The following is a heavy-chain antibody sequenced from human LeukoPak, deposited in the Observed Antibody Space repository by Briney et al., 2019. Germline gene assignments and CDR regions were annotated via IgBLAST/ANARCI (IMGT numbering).Heavy chain of an antibody. CDR3: ARDGGLRLGEPYYFDS. D-gene: IGHD3-16*01. CDR1: GGSISSYY. CDR2: IYTSGST. J-gene: IGHJ4*02. V-gene: IGHV4-4*07. Sequence: SETLSLTCTVSGGSISSYYWSWIRQPAGKGLEWIGRIYTSGSTNYNPSLKSRVTMSVDTSKNQFSLELSSVTAADTAVYYCARDGGLRLGEPYYFDSWGQGTLVTVSS.